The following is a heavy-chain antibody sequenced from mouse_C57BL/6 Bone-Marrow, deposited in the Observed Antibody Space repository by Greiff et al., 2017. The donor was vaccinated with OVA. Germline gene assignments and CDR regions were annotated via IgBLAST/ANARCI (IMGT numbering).Heavy chain of an antibody. J-gene: IGHJ3*01. CDR1: GFNIKDDY. Sequence: VQLQQSGAELVRPGASVKLSCTASGFNIKDDYMHWVKQRPEQGLEWIGWIDPENGDTEYASKFQGKATITADTSSNTAYLQLSSLTSEDTAVYYGTNYGNYGAYWGQGTLVTVSA. CDR2: IDPENGDT. D-gene: IGHD2-1*01. V-gene: IGHV14-4*01. CDR3: TNYGNYGAY.